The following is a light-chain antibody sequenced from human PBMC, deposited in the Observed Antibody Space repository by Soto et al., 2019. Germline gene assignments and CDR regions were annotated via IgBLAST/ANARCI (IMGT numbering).Light chain of an antibody. CDR1: SSDVGNYNY. Sequence: QSVLTQPASVSGSPGQSITISCTGASSDVGNYNYVSWYQQHPGKAPKLIIYDVSNRTSGVSNRFSGSKSGNTASLTISGLQAEDEADYYCSSYTSSTTLYVFGTGTKVTVL. CDR3: SSYTSSTTLYV. J-gene: IGLJ1*01. V-gene: IGLV2-14*03. CDR2: DVS.